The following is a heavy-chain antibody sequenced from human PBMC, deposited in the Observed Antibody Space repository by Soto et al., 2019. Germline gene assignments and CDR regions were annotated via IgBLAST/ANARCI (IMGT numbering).Heavy chain of an antibody. V-gene: IGHV4-34*01. CDR2: INHSGST. J-gene: IGHJ4*02. D-gene: IGHD6-6*01. Sequence: QVQLQQWGAGLLKLSETLSLTCAVYGGSFSGYYWRWIRQPPGKGLEWIGEINHSGSTNYNPSLKSRVTISVDTSKNQFSLKLSSVTAADTAVYYCAREGAYRAARRIDYWGQGTLVTVSS. CDR3: AREGAYRAARRIDY. CDR1: GGSFSGYY.